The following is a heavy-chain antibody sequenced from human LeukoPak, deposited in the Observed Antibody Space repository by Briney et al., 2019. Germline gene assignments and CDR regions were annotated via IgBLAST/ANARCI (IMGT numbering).Heavy chain of an antibody. CDR1: GFTLSSYG. D-gene: IGHD3-9*01. V-gene: IGHV3-30*02. CDR3: AKELLSLSGYPATLDS. CDR2: IRYDKTNK. J-gene: IGHJ4*02. Sequence: SGGSLRLSCAASGFTLSSYGMHWVRQAPAKGLEWVAFIRYDKTNKYYADSVKGRFTISRDNYKNTLYLQMNSLRDEDTAVYYCAKELLSLSGYPATLDSWGQGTLVTVSS.